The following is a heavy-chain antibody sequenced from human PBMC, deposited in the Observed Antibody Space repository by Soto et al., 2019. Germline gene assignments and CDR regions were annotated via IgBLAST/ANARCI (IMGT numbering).Heavy chain of an antibody. J-gene: IGHJ4*02. CDR2: IYHSGST. V-gene: IGHV4-4*02. D-gene: IGHD6-13*01. CDR1: GGSISSSNW. CDR3: ARVSLFRIAAKKIRGYFDY. Sequence: SETLSLTCAVSGGSISSSNWWSWVRQPPGKGLEWIGEIYHSGSTNNNPSLKSRVTISVDKSKNQFSLKLSSVTAADTAVYYCARVSLFRIAAKKIRGYFDYWGQGTLVTVSS.